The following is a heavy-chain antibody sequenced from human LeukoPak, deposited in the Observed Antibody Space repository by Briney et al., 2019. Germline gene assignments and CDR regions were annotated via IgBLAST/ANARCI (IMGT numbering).Heavy chain of an antibody. CDR3: ARGRSSSSWYLGGY. J-gene: IGHJ4*02. D-gene: IGHD6-13*01. Sequence: ASVKVSCKASGYILSDYFIHWVRQAPGQGLEWMGWINTNTGNPTYAQGFTGRFVFSLDTSVSTTYLQISSLKAEDTAVYYCARGRSSSSWYLGGYWGQGTLVTVSS. CDR1: GYILSDYF. V-gene: IGHV7-4-1*02. CDR2: INTNTGNP.